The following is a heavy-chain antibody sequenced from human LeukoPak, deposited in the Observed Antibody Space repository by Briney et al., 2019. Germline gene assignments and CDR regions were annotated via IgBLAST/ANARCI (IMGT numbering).Heavy chain of an antibody. V-gene: IGHV4-59*01. CDR1: GGSISSYY. CDR3: ARGDSSSWRKKYYFDY. J-gene: IGHJ4*02. D-gene: IGHD6-13*01. Sequence: SETLSLTCTVSGGSISSYYWSWIRQPPGKGLEWIGYIYYSGSTNYNPSLKSRVTISVDTSKNQFSLKLSSVTAADTAVYYCARGDSSSWRKKYYFDYWGQGTLVTVSS. CDR2: IYYSGST.